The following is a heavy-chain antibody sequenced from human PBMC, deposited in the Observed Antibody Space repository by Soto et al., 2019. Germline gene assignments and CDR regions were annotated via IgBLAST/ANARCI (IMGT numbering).Heavy chain of an antibody. V-gene: IGHV1-18*01. Sequence: ASVKVSCKTSGYTFTNYGITWVRQAPGQPLEWLGWISLYSDGTNYAQKFQGRVSMTTDTSTTTAYMELRSLRSDDTAVYYCARVVPGAEAWFGPWGQGTLVTVSS. CDR3: ARVVPGAEAWFGP. CDR1: GYTFTNYG. CDR2: ISLYSDGT. D-gene: IGHD2-2*01. J-gene: IGHJ5*02.